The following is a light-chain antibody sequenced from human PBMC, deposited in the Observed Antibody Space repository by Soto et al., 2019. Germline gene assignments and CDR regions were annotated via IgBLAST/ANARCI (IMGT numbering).Light chain of an antibody. J-gene: IGKJ4*01. V-gene: IGKV3-15*01. CDR3: QQYNNWLFLT. CDR1: QNIHNH. Sequence: DKLMSQSPATLSVSPGERVTLSCRASQNIHNHMSWFLQKPGQTPRLLIYDAIIRAPDVPARFSGSWSGTEFTLTINSLQSEDFAVYYCQQYNNWLFLTFGGGTKVDIK. CDR2: DAI.